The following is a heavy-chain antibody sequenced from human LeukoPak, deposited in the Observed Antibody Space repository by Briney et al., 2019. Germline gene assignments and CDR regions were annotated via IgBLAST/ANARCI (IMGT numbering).Heavy chain of an antibody. J-gene: IGHJ4*02. CDR3: ARVTGYVMEDYFDY. Sequence: SETLSLTCTVSGGSISGYYWSWIRQPPGKGLEWIGYIYYSGSTNYNPSLKSRVTISVDTSKNQFSLRLSSVTAADTAVYYCARVTGYVMEDYFDYWGQGTLVTVSS. CDR2: IYYSGST. V-gene: IGHV4-59*01. D-gene: IGHD6-13*01. CDR1: GGSISGYY.